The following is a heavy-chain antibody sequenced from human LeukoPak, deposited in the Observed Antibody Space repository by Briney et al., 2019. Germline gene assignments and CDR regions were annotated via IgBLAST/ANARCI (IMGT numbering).Heavy chain of an antibody. D-gene: IGHD3-10*01. CDR1: GFTFGSYA. CDR3: AKDRSGTIGPYSFDD. J-gene: IGHJ4*02. CDR2: ISASGGST. V-gene: IGHV3-23*01. Sequence: PGGSLRLSCAASGFTFGSYAMSWVRQAPGKGLEWVSGISASGGSTSYADSVKGRFTISRDNSKNTVYVQMNSLRVEDTAVYFCAKDRSGTIGPYSFDDWGQGTLVTVSS.